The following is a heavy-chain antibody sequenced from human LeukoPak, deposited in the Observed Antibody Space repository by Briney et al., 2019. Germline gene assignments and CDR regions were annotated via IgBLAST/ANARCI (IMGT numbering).Heavy chain of an antibody. Sequence: GGSLRLSCAASGFTFSSYGMHWVRQAPGKGLEWVAVIWYDGSNKYYADSVKGRFTISRDNSKNTLYLQMNSLRAEDTAVYYCARAYCSSTSCLVGGDWFDPWGQGTLVTVSS. CDR2: IWYDGSNK. V-gene: IGHV3-33*08. CDR3: ARAYCSSTSCLVGGDWFDP. J-gene: IGHJ5*02. CDR1: GFTFSSYG. D-gene: IGHD2-2*01.